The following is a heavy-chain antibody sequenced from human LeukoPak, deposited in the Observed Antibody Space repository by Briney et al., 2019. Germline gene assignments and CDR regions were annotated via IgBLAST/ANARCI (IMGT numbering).Heavy chain of an antibody. CDR2: NNHSGST. D-gene: IGHD6-25*01. CDR1: GGSFSGYY. V-gene: IGHV4-34*01. J-gene: IGHJ6*02. CDR3: ARDRRIAALYYYYGMDV. Sequence: SETLSLTCAVYGGSFSGYYWSWIRQPPGKGLEWIGENNHSGSTNYNPSLKSRVTISVDTSKNQFSLKLSSVTAADTAVYYCARDRRIAALYYYYGMDVWGQGTTVTVAS.